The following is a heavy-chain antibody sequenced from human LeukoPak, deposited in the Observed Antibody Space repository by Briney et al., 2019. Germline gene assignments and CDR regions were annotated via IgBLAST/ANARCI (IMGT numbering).Heavy chain of an antibody. Sequence: GGSLRLSCAASGFMFSSYWMSWVRQTPGKGLEWVANIKQDGSEKYYVDSVKGRFTISRDNAKNSLYLQMNSLRAEDTAVYYCAARNYYGSGSPLDYWGQGTLVTVSS. CDR3: AARNYYGSGSPLDY. D-gene: IGHD3-10*01. V-gene: IGHV3-7*01. CDR1: GFMFSSYW. CDR2: IKQDGSEK. J-gene: IGHJ4*02.